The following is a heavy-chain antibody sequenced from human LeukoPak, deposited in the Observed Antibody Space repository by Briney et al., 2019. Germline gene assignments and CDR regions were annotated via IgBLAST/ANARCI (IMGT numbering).Heavy chain of an antibody. CDR2: IYYSGST. D-gene: IGHD1-26*01. Sequence: PSETLSLTCTVSGGSNSTYYWSWIRQPPGKGLEWIGYIYYSGSTNYNPSLKSRVTISVDTSKNQFSLKLSSVTAVDTAVYYCARGNSGSYYYYGMDVWGQGTTVTVSS. V-gene: IGHV4-59*12. J-gene: IGHJ6*02. CDR1: GGSNSTYY. CDR3: ARGNSGSYYYYGMDV.